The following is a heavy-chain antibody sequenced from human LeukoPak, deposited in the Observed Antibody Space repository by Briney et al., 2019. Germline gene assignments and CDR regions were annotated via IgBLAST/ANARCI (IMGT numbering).Heavy chain of an antibody. V-gene: IGHV3-21*01. CDR3: ARDRSHQRRFHSSREENWFDP. D-gene: IGHD6-13*01. CDR2: ISSSSDYI. Sequence: GGSLRLSCAASEFTFSSYGMNWVRQAPGKGLESVSSISSSSDYIYYADSVKGRFTISRDNAKNSLYLQMNSLRAEDTAVYYCARDRSHQRRFHSSREENWFDPWGQGTLVTVSS. CDR1: EFTFSSYG. J-gene: IGHJ5*02.